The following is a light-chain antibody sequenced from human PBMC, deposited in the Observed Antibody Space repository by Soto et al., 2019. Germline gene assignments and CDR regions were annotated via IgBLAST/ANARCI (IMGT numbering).Light chain of an antibody. V-gene: IGLV2-14*01. Sequence: QSALTQPASVSGSPGQSINISCTGTRRDVGGYNYVSWYQQYPGKSPKLLIYEVTHRPSGVSNRFSGSKSGNTASLTISGLQAEYEADYYCSSYTISNTLPFVFGTGTKLTVL. CDR3: SSYTISNTLPFV. CDR1: RRDVGGYNY. J-gene: IGLJ1*01. CDR2: EVT.